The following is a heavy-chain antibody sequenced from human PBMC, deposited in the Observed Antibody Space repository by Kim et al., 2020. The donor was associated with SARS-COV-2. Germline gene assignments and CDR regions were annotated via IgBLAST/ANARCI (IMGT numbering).Heavy chain of an antibody. CDR2: QEGSAK. V-gene: IGHV3-7*01. J-gene: IGHJ4*02. Sequence: QEGSAKFYADSVKGRFTVSRDNTKNSLYLQINSLRSEDTAVYFCVRGVDFWGQGTLVTVAS. CDR3: VRGVDF.